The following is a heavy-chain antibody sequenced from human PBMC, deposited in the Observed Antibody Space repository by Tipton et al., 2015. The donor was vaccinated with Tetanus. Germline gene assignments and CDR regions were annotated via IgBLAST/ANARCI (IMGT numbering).Heavy chain of an antibody. Sequence: TLSLTCTVSGGSISSNVYYWAWIRQPPGKGPQWIGNIFYSGSINYNPSLKSRLTISADTSKSQFSLKLSSVTAADTAVYYCARDGWGLYNWFDSWGQETMVTVSS. V-gene: IGHV4-39*02. CDR3: ARDGWGLYNWFDS. CDR2: IFYSGSI. D-gene: IGHD7-27*01. J-gene: IGHJ5*01. CDR1: GGSISSNVYY.